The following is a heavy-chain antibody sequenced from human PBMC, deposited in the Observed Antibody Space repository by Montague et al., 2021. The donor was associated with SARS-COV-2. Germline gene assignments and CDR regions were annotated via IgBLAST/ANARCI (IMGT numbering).Heavy chain of an antibody. Sequence: VKSTQTLTLTCTFSGFSLSTSGMCVSWIRRPPGKGLEWIGYIYYTGSTNYNPSLKSRVTMAVDTSRNQFSLKVNSATAEDTAVYYCARGSHQYCGGGSCYSTFDYWGQGTLVTVSS. CDR1: GFSLSTSGMC. D-gene: IGHD2-15*01. CDR2: IYYTGST. J-gene: IGHJ4*02. CDR3: ARGSHQYCGGGSCYSTFDY. V-gene: IGHV4-61*08.